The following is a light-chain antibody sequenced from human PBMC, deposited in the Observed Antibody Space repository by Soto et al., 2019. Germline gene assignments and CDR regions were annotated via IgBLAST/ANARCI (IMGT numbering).Light chain of an antibody. Sequence: DIVMTQSPDSLAVSLGERATINCKSSQSVLYSSNNKNYLAWYQQKPGQPPKLLIYWASTRESGVPDRFSGSGSGTDFTLTISRLQAEDGAVYYCQQYYSTWTFGQGTKVDIK. CDR2: WAS. CDR3: QQYYSTWT. CDR1: QSVLYSSNNKNY. V-gene: IGKV4-1*01. J-gene: IGKJ1*01.